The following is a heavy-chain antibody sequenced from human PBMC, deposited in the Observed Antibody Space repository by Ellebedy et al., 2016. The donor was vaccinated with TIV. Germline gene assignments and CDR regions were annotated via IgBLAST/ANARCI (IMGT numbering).Heavy chain of an antibody. CDR1: GFSFSDHS. D-gene: IGHD4-17*01. Sequence: PGGSLRLSCVASGFSFSDHSMSWIRQAPGRGLEWVSSISTRPGDAYYGDSVKGRFTVSRDNAQNSLYLQMNSLRSEDTAVYYCARDSIDYCDKDCYYYFDNWGQGTLVIVSS. V-gene: IGHV3-21*01. CDR2: ISTRPGDA. J-gene: IGHJ4*02. CDR3: ARDSIDYCDKDCYYYFDN.